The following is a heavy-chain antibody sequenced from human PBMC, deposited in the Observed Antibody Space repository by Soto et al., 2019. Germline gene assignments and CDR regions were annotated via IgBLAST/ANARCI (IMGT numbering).Heavy chain of an antibody. J-gene: IGHJ4*02. D-gene: IGHD6-6*01. CDR3: ARVVYSSSSGLAY. Sequence: HGGSLRLSCAASGFTFSSYSMNWVRQAPGKGLEWVSSISSSSSYIYYADSVKGRFTISRDNAKNSLYLQMNSLRAEDTAVYYCARVVYSSSSGLAYWGQGTLVTVSS. V-gene: IGHV3-21*01. CDR2: ISSSSSYI. CDR1: GFTFSSYS.